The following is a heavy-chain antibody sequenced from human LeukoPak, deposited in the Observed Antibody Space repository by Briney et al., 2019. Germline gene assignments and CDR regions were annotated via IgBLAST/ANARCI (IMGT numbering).Heavy chain of an antibody. CDR3: ARDILSVAAAGPPFGY. Sequence: GGSLRLSCAASGFTFSSYSMNWVRQAPGKGLEWVSSISSSSSYIYYADSVKGRFTISRDNAKNSLYLQMNSLRAEDTAVYYCARDILSVAAAGPPFGYWGQGTLVTVSS. D-gene: IGHD6-13*01. V-gene: IGHV3-21*01. CDR2: ISSSSSYI. J-gene: IGHJ4*02. CDR1: GFTFSSYS.